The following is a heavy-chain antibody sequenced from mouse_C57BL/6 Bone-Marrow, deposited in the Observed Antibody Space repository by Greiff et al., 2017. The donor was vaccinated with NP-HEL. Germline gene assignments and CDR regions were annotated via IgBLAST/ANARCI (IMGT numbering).Heavy chain of an antibody. Sequence: VQLKESGAELVRPGASVKLSCTVSGFNIKDDYMHWVKQRPEQGLEWIGWIDPENGDTEYASKFQGKATITADTSSNTAYLQLTSLTSADTAVYSCTTGGSSPYAMDYWGQGTSVTVSS. D-gene: IGHD1-1*01. CDR2: IDPENGDT. CDR3: TTGGSSPYAMDY. J-gene: IGHJ4*01. V-gene: IGHV14-4*01. CDR1: GFNIKDDY.